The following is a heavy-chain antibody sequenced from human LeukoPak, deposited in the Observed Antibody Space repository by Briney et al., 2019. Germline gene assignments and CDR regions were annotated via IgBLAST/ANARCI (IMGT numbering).Heavy chain of an antibody. CDR2: ISGSGGST. V-gene: IGHV3-23*01. Sequence: GGSLRLSCAASGFTFSSYAMSWVRQAPGKGLEWVSAISGSGGSTYYADSVKGRFTISRDNSKNTLYLQMNSLRAEDTAVYHCAKGYYYGSGSYYPFDVWGQGTTVTVSS. D-gene: IGHD3-10*01. J-gene: IGHJ6*02. CDR3: AKGYYYGSGSYYPFDV. CDR1: GFTFSSYA.